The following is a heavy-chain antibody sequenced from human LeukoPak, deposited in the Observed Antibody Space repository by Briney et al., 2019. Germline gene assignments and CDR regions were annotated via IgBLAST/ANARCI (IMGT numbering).Heavy chain of an antibody. CDR1: GYTFTGYY. Sequence: ASVKVSCKASGYTFTGYYMHWVRQAPGQGLEWMGWINPNSGGTNYAQKFQGRVTMTRDTSISTAYMELSRLRSDDTAVYYCARGFRFRIAAAGTWWFDPWGREPWSPSPQ. CDR2: INPNSGGT. CDR3: ARGFRFRIAAAGTWWFDP. J-gene: IGHJ5*02. D-gene: IGHD6-13*01. V-gene: IGHV1-2*02.